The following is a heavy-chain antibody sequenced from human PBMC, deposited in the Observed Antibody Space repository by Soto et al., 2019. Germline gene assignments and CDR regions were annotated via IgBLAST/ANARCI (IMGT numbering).Heavy chain of an antibody. CDR3: ARDFRPGYCSGGSCYGRKDYYYYYYMDV. CDR2: IIPILGIA. D-gene: IGHD2-15*01. Sequence: QVQLVQSGAEVKKPGSSVKVSCKASGGTFSSYTISWVRQAPGQGLEWMGRIIPILGIANYAQKFQGRVTITADKSTSTAYMELSSLRSEDTAVYYCARDFRPGYCSGGSCYGRKDYYYYYYMDVWGKGTTVTVSS. V-gene: IGHV1-69*08. J-gene: IGHJ6*03. CDR1: GGTFSSYT.